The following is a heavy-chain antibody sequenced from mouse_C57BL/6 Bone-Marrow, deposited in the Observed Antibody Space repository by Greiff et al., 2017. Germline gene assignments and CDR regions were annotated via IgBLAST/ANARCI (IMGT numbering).Heavy chain of an antibody. V-gene: IGHV5-17*01. CDR3: ARGGAYYAMDY. J-gene: IGHJ4*01. CDR1: GFTFSDYG. Sequence: DVKLQESGGGLVKPGGSLKLSCAASGFTFSDYGMHWVRQAPEKGLEWVAYISSGSSTIYYADTVKGRFTISRDNAKNTLFLQMTSLRSEDTAMYYCARGGAYYAMDYWGQGTSVTVSS. CDR2: ISSGSSTI.